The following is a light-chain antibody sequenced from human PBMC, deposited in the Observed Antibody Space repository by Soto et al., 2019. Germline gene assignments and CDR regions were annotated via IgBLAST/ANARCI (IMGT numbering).Light chain of an antibody. V-gene: IGKV1-5*01. CDR1: QTISGW. Sequence: DIQMTQSPSTLSASVGDTVTITCRASQTISGWLAWYQQRPGKAPNLLIFDASTLESGVPSRFRGSGSGTTFTLTISSLQSDDFATYYCLQYNGYYPTFGQGTKVDIK. CDR3: LQYNGYYPT. J-gene: IGKJ1*01. CDR2: DAS.